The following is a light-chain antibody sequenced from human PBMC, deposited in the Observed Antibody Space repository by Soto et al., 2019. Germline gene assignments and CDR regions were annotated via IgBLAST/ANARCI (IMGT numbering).Light chain of an antibody. CDR1: QSVSSSY. Sequence: EIVLTQSPATLSLSPGDRATLSCRASQSVSSSYLAWYQQKPGQAPRLLIYGASSRATGIPDRFSGSGAGTDFTLSVSRLEPEDFAVHYCHKYGSSPETFGRGTKVEIK. CDR2: GAS. V-gene: IGKV3-20*01. CDR3: HKYGSSPET. J-gene: IGKJ1*01.